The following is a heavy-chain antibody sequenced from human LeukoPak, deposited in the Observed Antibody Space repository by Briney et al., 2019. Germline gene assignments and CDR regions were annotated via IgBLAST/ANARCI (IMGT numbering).Heavy chain of an antibody. Sequence: GGSLRLSCAASGFTFSSYSMNWVRQAPGQGLEWVSSISSSSSYIYYADSVKGRFTISRDNAKNSLYLQMHSLRAEDTAVYYCASAYLRFGSDAFDIWGQGTMVTVSS. CDR3: ASAYLRFGSDAFDI. J-gene: IGHJ3*02. V-gene: IGHV3-21*01. D-gene: IGHD5-18*01. CDR1: GFTFSSYS. CDR2: ISSSSSYI.